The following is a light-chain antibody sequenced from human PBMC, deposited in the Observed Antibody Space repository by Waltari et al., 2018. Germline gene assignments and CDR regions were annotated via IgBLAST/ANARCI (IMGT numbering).Light chain of an antibody. CDR1: QSVNRW. CDR3: QQYEAFPVT. V-gene: IGKV1-5*03. CDR2: KAS. J-gene: IGKJ1*01. Sequence: RVTIHLRASQSVNRWFAGYQQKPGEAPKLLISKASALQNGVAPRFSGGGSGTEFTLTISNLQPDDSSTYYCQQYEAFPVTFGQGTKVEIK.